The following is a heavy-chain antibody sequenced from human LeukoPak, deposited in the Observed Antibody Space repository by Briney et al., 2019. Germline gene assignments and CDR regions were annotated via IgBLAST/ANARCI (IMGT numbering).Heavy chain of an antibody. V-gene: IGHV4-59*01. D-gene: IGHD4-23*01. J-gene: IGHJ6*02. Sequence: SETLSLTCTVSGGSISSYYWSWIRQPPGKGLEWIGYTYYTGSTNYNPSLKSRVTISVDMSKNQFSLKLSSVTAADTAVYYCASSTVVTSYYYYGMDVWGQGTTVTVSS. CDR2: TYYTGST. CDR3: ASSTVVTSYYYYGMDV. CDR1: GGSISSYY.